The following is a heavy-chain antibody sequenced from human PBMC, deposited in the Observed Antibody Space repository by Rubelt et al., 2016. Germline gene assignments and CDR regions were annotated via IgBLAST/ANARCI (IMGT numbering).Heavy chain of an antibody. D-gene: IGHD3-10*01. CDR3: ARIGELSGWFDP. CDR2: IVYSGGDK. J-gene: IGHJ5*02. CDR1: GFTFSSYV. Sequence: EVQLLESGGGLVQPGGSLRLSCAASGFTFSSYVLGWVRQAPGKGLEWVSIVYSGGDKSYADSVTGRFTISRDNNKNTVDLQRNSLRAEDTAVYYCARIGELSGWFDPWGQGTLVTVSS. V-gene: IGHV3-23*03.